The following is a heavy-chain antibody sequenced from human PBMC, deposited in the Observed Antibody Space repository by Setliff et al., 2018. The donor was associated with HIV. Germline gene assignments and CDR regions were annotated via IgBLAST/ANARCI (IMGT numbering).Heavy chain of an antibody. CDR1: GTSFTTYW. D-gene: IGHD3-10*01. V-gene: IGHV5-51*01. Sequence: PGESLKTSCKGSGTSFTTYWIGWVRQMPGKGLEWMGIIYPDDSDTRYNTSFQGQVTISADKSINTAYLQWSSLRASDTAMYYCARHLRETYYYGSGSPGVAFDIWGQGTMVTVSS. CDR2: IYPDDSDT. J-gene: IGHJ3*02. CDR3: ARHLRETYYYGSGSPGVAFDI.